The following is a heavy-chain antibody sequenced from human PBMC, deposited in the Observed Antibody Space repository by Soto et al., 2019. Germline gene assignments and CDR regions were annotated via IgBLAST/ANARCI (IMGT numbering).Heavy chain of an antibody. D-gene: IGHD6-13*01. CDR1: GFTVSAYE. J-gene: IGHJ4*02. Sequence: GGSLRLSCAASGFTVSAYEFNWVRQAPGRGLECVSYISVSGNISKYADAVKGRWTISGDNAEKLVDLHMKMLIVEDTEVYFCVRDTMRASAAASLDYWGQGTQVTVSS. CDR2: ISVSGNIS. CDR3: VRDTMRASAAASLDY. V-gene: IGHV3-48*03.